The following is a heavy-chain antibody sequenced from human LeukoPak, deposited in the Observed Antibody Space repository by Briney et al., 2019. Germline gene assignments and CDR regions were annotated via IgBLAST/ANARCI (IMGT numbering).Heavy chain of an antibody. V-gene: IGHV1-2*02. D-gene: IGHD3-22*01. CDR2: INPNSGDT. J-gene: IGHJ1*01. Sequence: ASVKVSCKASGYTFTGYYMHWVRQAPGQGLEWMGWINPNSGDTNYAQKFQGRVTMTRDTSISTAYMELSRLTSDETAFYYCARGSYDSSDFEYFHHWGQGALLTVSS. CDR3: ARGSYDSSDFEYFHH. CDR1: GYTFTGYY.